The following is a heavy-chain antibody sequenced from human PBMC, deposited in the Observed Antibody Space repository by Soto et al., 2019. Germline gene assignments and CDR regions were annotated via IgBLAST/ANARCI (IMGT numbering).Heavy chain of an antibody. CDR1: GFTFSDNW. D-gene: IGHD3-22*01. CDR2: INGRGSRT. V-gene: IGHV3-74*01. J-gene: IGHJ4*02. CDR3: ARGPNYYDSGFCDF. Sequence: EVELVESGGGLVQPGGSLRLSCTASGFTFSDNWMHWVRQAPGGGLMWVSRINGRGSRTAYADDVKGRFTISRDNAKNRLYLDMDTLRADDTAVYYCARGPNYYDSGFCDFWGQGTLVTVSS.